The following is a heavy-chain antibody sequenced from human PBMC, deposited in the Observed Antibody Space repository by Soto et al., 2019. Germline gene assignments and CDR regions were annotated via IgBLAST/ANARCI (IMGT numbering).Heavy chain of an antibody. V-gene: IGHV3-23*01. D-gene: IGHD3-10*01. CDR2: ISGSGGST. CDR1: GFTFSSYA. J-gene: IGHJ5*02. Sequence: PGGSLRLSCAASGFTFSSYAMSWVRQAPGKGLEWVSAISGSGGSTYYADSVKGRFTISRDNSKNTLYLQMNSLRAEDTAVYYCSKDRGFGELLPGWRKLNWFDHWGQGTLVTVSS. CDR3: SKDRGFGELLPGWRKLNWFDH.